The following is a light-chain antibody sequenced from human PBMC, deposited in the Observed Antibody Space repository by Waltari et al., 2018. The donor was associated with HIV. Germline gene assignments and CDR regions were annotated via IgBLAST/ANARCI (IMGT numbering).Light chain of an antibody. CDR2: SAG. CDR1: ISTIWAVYA. J-gene: IGLJ2*01. Sequence: QSVLTQPPSVSGDPGQRVTIPCTGSISTIWAVYAIPWYQTLPGTSPKLLIYSAGNRPSGVPDRFSGAESGTSASLAITGLEDEDEADYYCQSYDSSLTGSVFGGGTKLTVL. CDR3: QSYDSSLTGSV. V-gene: IGLV1-40*01.